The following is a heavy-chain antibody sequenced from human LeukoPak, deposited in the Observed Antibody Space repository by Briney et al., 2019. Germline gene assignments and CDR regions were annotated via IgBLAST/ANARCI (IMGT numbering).Heavy chain of an antibody. CDR2: ISSSSSTI. J-gene: IGHJ6*04. V-gene: IGHV3-48*03. D-gene: IGHD3-10*02. Sequence: GGSLRLSRAASGFTFSSYDMNWLRQAPGKGLEWVSYISSSSSTIYYADSVKGRFTISRDNAKNSLYLQMNSLRAEDTAVYYCAELGITMIGGVWGKGTTVTISS. CDR3: AELGITMIGGV. CDR1: GFTFSSYD.